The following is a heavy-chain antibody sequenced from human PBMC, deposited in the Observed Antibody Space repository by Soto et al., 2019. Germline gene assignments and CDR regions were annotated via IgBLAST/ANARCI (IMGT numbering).Heavy chain of an antibody. J-gene: IGHJ6*02. D-gene: IGHD6-13*01. CDR1: GGSINSSGYY. CDR3: ARDVAAGGVYYYAMDV. V-gene: IGHV4-31*03. CDR2: LYYRGNT. Sequence: QVQLQESGPGLVKPSQTLSLTCTVSGGSINSSGYYWNWIRQYPGKGLEWIGYLYYRGNTHYNASLKSRVTISVDTSRNQFSLKLSSVTAADTAVYYCARDVAAGGVYYYAMDVWGQGTTVTVSS.